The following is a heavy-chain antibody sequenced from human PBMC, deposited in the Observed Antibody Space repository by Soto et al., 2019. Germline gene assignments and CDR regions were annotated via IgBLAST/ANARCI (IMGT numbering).Heavy chain of an antibody. J-gene: IGHJ6*02. CDR3: ATVANYDFCSGSATDGMDV. Sequence: ASVKVSCKVSGYTLTELSMHWVRQAPGKGLEWMGGFDPEDGETIYAQKFQGRVTMTEDTSTDTAYMELSSLRSEDTAVYYCATVANYDFCSGSATDGMDVWGQGTTVTVSS. V-gene: IGHV1-24*01. CDR2: FDPEDGET. D-gene: IGHD3-3*01. CDR1: GYTLTELS.